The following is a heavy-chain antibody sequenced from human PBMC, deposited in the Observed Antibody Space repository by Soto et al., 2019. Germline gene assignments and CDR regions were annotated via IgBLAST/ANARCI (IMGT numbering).Heavy chain of an antibody. J-gene: IGHJ3*02. CDR3: AADQRSADGFDI. V-gene: IGHV1-58*01. Sequence: ASGKFSCKASGFTFTHSAVQWGRQARGQRLEWIGWIVVGSGNTDYAQKFQERVTITRDMSTGTAYMELSSLRSEDTAVSYCAADQRSADGFDIWGQGTMVSV. CDR2: IVVGSGNT. CDR1: GFTFTHSA.